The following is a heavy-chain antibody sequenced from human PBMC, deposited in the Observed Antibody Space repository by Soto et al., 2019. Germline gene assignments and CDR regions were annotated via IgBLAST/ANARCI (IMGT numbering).Heavy chain of an antibody. Sequence: PSETLSLTCTVSGGSISSGGYYWSWIRQHPGKGLEWIGYIYYSGSTYYNPSLKSRVTISVDTYKNHFSLKLSSVTAADTALYYCARDNYDSSGADDAFDIWGQGTMVTGSS. V-gene: IGHV4-31*03. D-gene: IGHD3-22*01. CDR3: ARDNYDSSGADDAFDI. CDR2: IYYSGST. CDR1: GGSISSGGYY. J-gene: IGHJ3*02.